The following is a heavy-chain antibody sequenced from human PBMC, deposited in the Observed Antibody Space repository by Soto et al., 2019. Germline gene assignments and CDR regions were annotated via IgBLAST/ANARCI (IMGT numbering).Heavy chain of an antibody. J-gene: IGHJ4*02. CDR2: MKPNSGNT. Sequence: QVQLVQSGAEVKKPGASVKVSCKASGYTFTSYDINWVRQATGQGLEWMGWMKPNSGNTGYAQKFQGRVTMTRNTSISTAYMELSSLRSEDTAVYYCARDNPAAAGTDYWGQGTLVTVSS. CDR1: GYTFTSYD. CDR3: ARDNPAAAGTDY. V-gene: IGHV1-8*01. D-gene: IGHD6-13*01.